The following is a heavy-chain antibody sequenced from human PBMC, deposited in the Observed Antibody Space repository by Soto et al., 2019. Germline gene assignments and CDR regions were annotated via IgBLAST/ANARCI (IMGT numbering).Heavy chain of an antibody. Sequence: EVQLVESGGNLVQPGGSLRLSCVGSGFTFSSNWMTWVRQAPGKGLEWVGNIRQDGSEKNYVDSVKGRFTISRDNAKNSLYLQMNRLRAEDTVVYYCAREIVVARGASYFGYWGPGTLVTVSS. CDR3: AREIVVARGASYFGY. CDR2: IRQDGSEK. CDR1: GFTFSSNW. J-gene: IGHJ4*02. D-gene: IGHD2-2*01. V-gene: IGHV3-7*04.